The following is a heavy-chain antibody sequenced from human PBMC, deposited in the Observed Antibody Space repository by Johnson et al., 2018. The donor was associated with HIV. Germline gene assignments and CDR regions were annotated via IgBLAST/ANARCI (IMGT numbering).Heavy chain of an antibody. V-gene: IGHV3-7*01. CDR3: ARVMDGGSSKGAAFDI. CDR2: INQDGSEK. CDR1: GFTFSSYW. D-gene: IGHD1-26*01. J-gene: IGHJ3*02. Sequence: VQLVESGGGLVQPGGSLRLSCAASGFTFSSYWMSWVRQAPGKGLEWVANINQDGSEKYYVDSVKARFTISRDNAKNSLYLQMNSLRAEDTAGYYCARVMDGGSSKGAAFDIWGQGTMVTVSS.